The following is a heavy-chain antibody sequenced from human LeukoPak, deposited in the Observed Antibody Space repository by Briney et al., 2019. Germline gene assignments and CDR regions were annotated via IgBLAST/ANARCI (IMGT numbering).Heavy chain of an antibody. J-gene: IGHJ4*02. CDR2: IYHSGIT. CDR3: ARLVAGPYYFDY. Sequence: SETLSLTCTVSGGSISSYYWSWIRQPPGKGLEWIGYIYHSGITNYNPSLKSRVTISVDTSKNQFSLKLNSVTAADTAVYYCARLVAGPYYFDYWGQGTLVTVSS. CDR1: GGSISSYY. D-gene: IGHD2-21*01. V-gene: IGHV4-59*08.